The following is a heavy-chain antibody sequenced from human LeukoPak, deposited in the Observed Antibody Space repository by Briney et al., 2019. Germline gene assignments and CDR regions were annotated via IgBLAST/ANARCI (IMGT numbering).Heavy chain of an antibody. CDR3: ARLYGDYDYYYYYYMDV. Sequence: ASVKVACQASRYTFTSYDINWVGQATGQGLEWMGWMNPNSGNTGYAQKLQGRVTNTRSTSISTAYMELRRLRSEDTAVYYCARLYGDYDYYYYYYMDVWGKGTTVTVSS. J-gene: IGHJ6*03. V-gene: IGHV1-8*03. CDR1: RYTFTSYD. CDR2: MNPNSGNT. D-gene: IGHD4-17*01.